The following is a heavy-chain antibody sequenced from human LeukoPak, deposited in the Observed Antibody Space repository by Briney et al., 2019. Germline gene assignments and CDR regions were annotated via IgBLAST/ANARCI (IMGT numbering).Heavy chain of an antibody. V-gene: IGHV1-2*02. CDR3: ARGRTMAPDF. CDR2: INPKSAGT. J-gene: IGHJ4*02. Sequence: ASVKVSCKASGYTFSDYYMHWVRQAPGQGLEWMGWINPKSAGTTYAQKFRGRVTMTRDTSISTAYMELSSLRSNDTAIYYCARGRTMAPDFWRQGALVTVSS. CDR1: GYTFSDYY. D-gene: IGHD3-10*01.